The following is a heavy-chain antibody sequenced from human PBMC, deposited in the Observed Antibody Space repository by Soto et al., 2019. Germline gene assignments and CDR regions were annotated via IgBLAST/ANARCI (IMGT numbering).Heavy chain of an antibody. Sequence: PGGSLRLSCAASGFTFSSYAMSWVRQAPGKGLEWVSAISGSGGSTYYADSVKGRFTISRDNSKNTLYLQMNSLRAEDTAVYYCAKDVVVVTATYYFDYWGQGTLVTVSS. CDR1: GFTFSSYA. CDR3: AKDVVVVTATYYFDY. D-gene: IGHD2-21*02. V-gene: IGHV3-23*01. J-gene: IGHJ4*02. CDR2: ISGSGGST.